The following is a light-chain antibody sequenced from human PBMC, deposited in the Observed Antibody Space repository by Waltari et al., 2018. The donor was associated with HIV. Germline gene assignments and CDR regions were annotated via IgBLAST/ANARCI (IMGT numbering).Light chain of an antibody. CDR3: QQYNSSPT. CDR1: QSAATN. J-gene: IGKJ2*01. V-gene: IGKV3-15*01. CDR2: GAG. Sequence: EILMTQSPATLAVSTGDRATLSCKASQSAATNIAWYQQKPGQHISHLIYGAGTTATGVSGRFSGSGSGTDFTLTINNLQSDDSAVYFCQQYNSSPTFGQGTKVEV.